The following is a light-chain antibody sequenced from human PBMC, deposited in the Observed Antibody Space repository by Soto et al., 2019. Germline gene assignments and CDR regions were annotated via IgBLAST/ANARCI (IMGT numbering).Light chain of an antibody. CDR1: QSVSSSY. J-gene: IGKJ2*01. CDR3: QHYGGSPPVT. Sequence: EIVLTQSPGTLSLSPGERATLSCRASQSVSSSYLAWNQQKPGLAPRLLIYGASSRATGIPDRFSGSGSGADFTLTISRLEPEDFAVYYCQHYGGSPPVTFGQGTKLEIK. V-gene: IGKV3-20*01. CDR2: GAS.